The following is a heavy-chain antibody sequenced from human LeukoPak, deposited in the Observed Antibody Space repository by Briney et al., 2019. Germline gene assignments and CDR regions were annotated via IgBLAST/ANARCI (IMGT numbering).Heavy chain of an antibody. Sequence: SVKVSCKASGGTFSSYAISWVRQAPGQGLEWMGGIIPIFGTANYAQKFQGRVTITADESTSTAYMELSSLRSEDTAVYYCARDTARIITPGGPDHWGQGTLVTVSS. CDR2: IIPIFGTA. J-gene: IGHJ4*02. CDR3: ARDTARIITPGGPDH. V-gene: IGHV1-69*01. CDR1: GGTFSSYA. D-gene: IGHD2-8*02.